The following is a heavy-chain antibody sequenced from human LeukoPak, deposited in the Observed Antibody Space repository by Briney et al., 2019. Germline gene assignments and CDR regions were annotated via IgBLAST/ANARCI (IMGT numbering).Heavy chain of an antibody. CDR3: AFEIDDAFDI. CDR2: INHSGST. J-gene: IGHJ3*02. V-gene: IGHV4-34*01. Sequence: SETLSLTCAVYGGSFSGYYWSWIRQPPGKGLEWIGEINHSGSTNYNPSLKSRVTISVDTSKNQFSLKLSSVTAADTAVYYCAFEIDDAFDIWGQGTMVTVSS. CDR1: GGSFSGYY.